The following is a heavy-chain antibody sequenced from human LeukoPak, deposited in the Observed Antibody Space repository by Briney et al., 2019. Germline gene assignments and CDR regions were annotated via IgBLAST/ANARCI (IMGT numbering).Heavy chain of an antibody. CDR3: ARGQTPCPRTCLDY. Sequence: GGSLRLSCVGSGFTFSSYWTTWVRQAPGKGLEWVANINQDGREENYVDSVRGRFTISRDNARNSLFLQMNSLRAEDTAVYYCARGQTPCPRTCLDYWGQGTLVTVSS. D-gene: IGHD1-14*01. CDR1: GFTFSSYW. V-gene: IGHV3-7*04. CDR2: INQDGREE. J-gene: IGHJ4*02.